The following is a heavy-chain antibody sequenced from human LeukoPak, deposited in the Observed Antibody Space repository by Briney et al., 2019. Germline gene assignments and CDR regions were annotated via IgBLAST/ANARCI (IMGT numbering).Heavy chain of an antibody. Sequence: GGSLRLSCAASGFIFRNAWMNWVRQAPGKGMEWVGRMKNKADGGTTDYAAPVKGRFTISRDDSENTLSLQMNSLKIEDTAVYYCTTGYGSSWNYWGQGTLVTVSS. V-gene: IGHV3-15*01. D-gene: IGHD6-13*01. CDR3: TTGYGSSWNY. CDR1: GFIFRNAW. J-gene: IGHJ4*02. CDR2: MKNKADGGTT.